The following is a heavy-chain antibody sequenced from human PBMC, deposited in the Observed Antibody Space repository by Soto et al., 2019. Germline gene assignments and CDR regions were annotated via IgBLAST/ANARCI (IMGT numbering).Heavy chain of an antibody. CDR3: ARVGVSASGHYYYYGMDV. CDR2: IYYSGST. D-gene: IGHD2-15*01. J-gene: IGHJ6*02. V-gene: IGHV4-30-4*01. Sequence: SETLSLTCTVSGGSISSGDYYWSWIRQPPGKGLEWIGYIYYSGSTYYNPSLKSRVAISVDTSKNQFSLKLSSVTAADTAVYYCARVGVSASGHYYYYGMDVWGQGTTVTVSS. CDR1: GGSISSGDYY.